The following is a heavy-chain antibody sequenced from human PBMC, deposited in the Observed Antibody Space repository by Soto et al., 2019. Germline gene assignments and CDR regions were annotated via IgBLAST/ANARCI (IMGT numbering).Heavy chain of an antibody. Sequence: EVQLVESGGDLVQPGGSLRLSCAASGFTLSDHYMDWVRQAPGKGLEWVARTKNRSQRYTIEYAASVKGRFTISRDDSKNSLYLQMNSMKSDDTGVYYCTCWIAARCSWGQGTLVTVAS. CDR1: GFTLSDHY. V-gene: IGHV3-72*01. CDR2: TKNRSQRYTI. D-gene: IGHD6-6*01. CDR3: TCWIAARCS. J-gene: IGHJ4*02.